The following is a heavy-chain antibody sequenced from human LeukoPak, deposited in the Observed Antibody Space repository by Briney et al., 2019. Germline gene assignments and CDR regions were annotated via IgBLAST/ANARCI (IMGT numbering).Heavy chain of an antibody. CDR2: ISSSSSYI. V-gene: IGHV3-21*01. CDR1: GFTFSSYA. J-gene: IGHJ4*02. CDR3: ARAVPLSSGYYGLRIRATGDFDY. Sequence: GGSLRLSCAASGFTFSSYAMTWVRQAPGKGLEWVSSISSSSSYIYYADSVKGRFTISRDNAKNSLYLQMNSLRAEDTAVYYCARAVPLSSGYYGLRIRATGDFDYWGQGPLVTVSS. D-gene: IGHD3-22*01.